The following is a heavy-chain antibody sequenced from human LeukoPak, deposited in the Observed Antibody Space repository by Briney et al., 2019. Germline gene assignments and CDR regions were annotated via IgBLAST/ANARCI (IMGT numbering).Heavy chain of an antibody. CDR1: GFTFSSYS. V-gene: IGHV3-21*04. CDR2: ISSSSSYI. CDR3: AKDRLEWALNFDY. D-gene: IGHD1-26*01. Sequence: GGSLRLSCAASGFTFSSYSMNWVRQAPGKGPEWVSSISSSSSYIYYADSVKGRFTISRDNSKNTLYLQMNSLRAEDTAVYYCAKDRLEWALNFDYWGQGTLVTVSS. J-gene: IGHJ4*02.